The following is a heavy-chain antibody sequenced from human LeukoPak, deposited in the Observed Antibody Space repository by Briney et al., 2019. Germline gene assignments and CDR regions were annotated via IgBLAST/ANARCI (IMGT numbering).Heavy chain of an antibody. V-gene: IGHV3-30*01. CDR1: GFTFSSYA. D-gene: IGHD6-19*01. Sequence: GRSLRLSCAASGFTFSSYAMHWVRQAPGKGLEWVAVISYDGSNKYYADSVKGRFTISRDNSKNTLYLQMNSLRAEDTAVYYRSRARRQWLAYFDYWGQGTLVTVSS. CDR3: SRARRQWLAYFDY. J-gene: IGHJ4*02. CDR2: ISYDGSNK.